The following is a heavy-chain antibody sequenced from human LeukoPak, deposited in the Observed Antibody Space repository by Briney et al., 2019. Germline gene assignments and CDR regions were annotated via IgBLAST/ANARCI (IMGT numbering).Heavy chain of an antibody. CDR3: ARGRIAAAQKYFQH. J-gene: IGHJ1*01. D-gene: IGHD6-13*01. CDR1: GGSFSGYY. V-gene: IGHV4-34*01. Sequence: PSETLSLTCAVYGGSFSGYYWSWIRQPPGKGLEWIGEINHSGSTNYNPSLKSRVTISVDTSKNQFSLKLSSVTAADTAVYYCARGRIAAAQKYFQHWGQGTLVTVPS. CDR2: INHSGST.